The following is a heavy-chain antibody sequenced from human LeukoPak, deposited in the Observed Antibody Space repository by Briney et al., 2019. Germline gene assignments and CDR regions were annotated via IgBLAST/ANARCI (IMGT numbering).Heavy chain of an antibody. Sequence: PSETLSLMCTVSGGSTGSRGYYWDWVRQPPGKGLEWIGSVDYSGTTHYNPSLKSRVTISVDTSENQFSLKLTSVTAADTAVYYCGRRGSRLVVLLSAFDFWGQGTMVTVSS. V-gene: IGHV4-39*01. CDR2: VDYSGTT. CDR1: GGSTGSRGYY. CDR3: GRRGSRLVVLLSAFDF. D-gene: IGHD2-2*01. J-gene: IGHJ3*01.